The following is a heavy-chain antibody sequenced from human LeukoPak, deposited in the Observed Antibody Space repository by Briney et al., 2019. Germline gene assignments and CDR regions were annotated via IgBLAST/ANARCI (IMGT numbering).Heavy chain of an antibody. V-gene: IGHV4-30-4*08. D-gene: IGHD6-19*01. Sequence: SETLSLTCTVSGGSISSGDYYWSWIRQPPGKGLEWIGYIYYSGSTYYNPSLKSRVTISVDTSKNQFSLKLSSVTAADTAVYYCARDRAVAGNDYFDYWGQGTLVTVSS. J-gene: IGHJ4*02. CDR3: ARDRAVAGNDYFDY. CDR1: GGSISSGDYY. CDR2: IYYSGST.